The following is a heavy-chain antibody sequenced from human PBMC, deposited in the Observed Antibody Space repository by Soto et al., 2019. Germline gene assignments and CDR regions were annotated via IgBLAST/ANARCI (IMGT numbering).Heavy chain of an antibody. CDR2: INPKSGGT. Sequence: GASVKVSCKASGYTFNIYGINWVRQAPGQGLEWLGRINPKSGGTSTAQKFQGWVTMTTDTSISTASMELTRLTSDDTAIYYCARGDSTDCSNGVCSFFYNHDMDVWGQGTTVTVSS. D-gene: IGHD2-8*01. V-gene: IGHV1-2*04. J-gene: IGHJ6*02. CDR3: ARGDSTDCSNGVCSFFYNHDMDV. CDR1: GYTFNIYG.